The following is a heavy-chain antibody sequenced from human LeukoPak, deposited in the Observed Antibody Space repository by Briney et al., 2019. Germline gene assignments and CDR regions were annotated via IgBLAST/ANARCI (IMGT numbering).Heavy chain of an antibody. V-gene: IGHV3-74*01. J-gene: IGHJ5*02. CDR3: AKGPEVAATYNWFDP. CDR2: INTQGTYT. CDR1: GITFSSYW. Sequence: GGSLRLSCAVSGITFSSYWMHWVRQDPGRGLLWVSRINTQGTYTNYADSVKGRFTISRDSAKNTLYLQMSSLRADDTAVYYCAKGPEVAATYNWFDPWGQGTLVTVSS. D-gene: IGHD2-15*01.